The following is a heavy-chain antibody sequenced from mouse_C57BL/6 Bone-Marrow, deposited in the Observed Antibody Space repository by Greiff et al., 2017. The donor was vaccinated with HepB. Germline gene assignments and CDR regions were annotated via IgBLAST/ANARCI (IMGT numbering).Heavy chain of an antibody. CDR2: SRNKANDYTT. J-gene: IGHJ3*01. CDR3: ARDANSAWFAY. CDR1: GFTFSDFY. Sequence: EVNVVESGGGLVQSGRSLRLSCATSGFTFSDFYMEWVRQAPGKGLEWIAASRNKANDYTTEYSASVKGRFIVSRDTSQSILYLQMNALRAEDTAIYYCARDANSAWFAYWGQGTLVTVSA. D-gene: IGHD1-3*01. V-gene: IGHV7-1*01.